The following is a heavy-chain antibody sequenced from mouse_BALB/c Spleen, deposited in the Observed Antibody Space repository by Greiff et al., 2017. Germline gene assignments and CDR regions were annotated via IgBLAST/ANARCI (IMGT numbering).Heavy chain of an antibody. CDR2: ISSGGSYT. CDR3: TRDGGVRDYFDY. Sequence: EVQGVESGGDLVKPGGSLKLSCAASGFTFSSYGMSWVRQTPDKRLEWVATISSGGSYTYYPDSVKGRFTISRDNAKNTLYLQMSSLKSEDTAMYYCTRDGGVRDYFDYWGQGTTLTVSS. CDR1: GFTFSSYG. D-gene: IGHD2-14*01. J-gene: IGHJ2*01. V-gene: IGHV5-6*01.